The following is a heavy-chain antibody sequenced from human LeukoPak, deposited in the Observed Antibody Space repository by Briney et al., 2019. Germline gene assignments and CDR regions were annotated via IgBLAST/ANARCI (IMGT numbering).Heavy chain of an antibody. CDR2: IYYSGST. Sequence: PSETLSLTCTVSGGSIRNYYWSWIRQSPGRGLEWIGYIYYSGSTNYNPSLKSRVTISVDTFKNQFSLKLTSVTAADTAVYYCARDLSVTGASGVDYWGQGFPVTVSS. J-gene: IGHJ4*02. D-gene: IGHD7-27*01. V-gene: IGHV4-59*01. CDR1: GGSIRNYY. CDR3: ARDLSVTGASGVDY.